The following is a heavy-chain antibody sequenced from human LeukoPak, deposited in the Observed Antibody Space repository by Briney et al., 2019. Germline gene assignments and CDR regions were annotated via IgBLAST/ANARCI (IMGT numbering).Heavy chain of an antibody. V-gene: IGHV3-33*01. J-gene: IGHJ4*02. Sequence: GGSLRLSCAGSGFTFGGYGMHWFRQTPGKGLEWVAVIAYDGSRAFYADSVKGRFTISRDNSKNTMTVQMDDLRAEDTAVYYCTRYNNDHFDYWGQGTLVTVSS. CDR1: GFTFGGYG. D-gene: IGHD1-14*01. CDR2: IAYDGSRA. CDR3: TRYNNDHFDY.